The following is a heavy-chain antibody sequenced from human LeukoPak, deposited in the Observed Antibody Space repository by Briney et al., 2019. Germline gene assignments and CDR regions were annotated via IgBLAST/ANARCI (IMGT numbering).Heavy chain of an antibody. Sequence: GSSVKVSCKASGGTFSSYAISWVRQAPGQGLGWMGGIIPIFGTANYAQKFQGRVTITTDESTSTAYMELSSLRSEDTAVYYCARARNLGELSLAYYYYYMDVWGKGTTVTVSS. J-gene: IGHJ6*03. CDR1: GGTFSSYA. CDR3: ARARNLGELSLAYYYYYMDV. V-gene: IGHV1-69*05. CDR2: IIPIFGTA. D-gene: IGHD3-16*02.